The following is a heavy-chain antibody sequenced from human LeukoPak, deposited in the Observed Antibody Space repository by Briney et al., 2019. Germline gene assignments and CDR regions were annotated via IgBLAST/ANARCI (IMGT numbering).Heavy chain of an antibody. J-gene: IGHJ2*01. CDR3: AKDPLSSYWYFDL. V-gene: IGHV3-11*01. CDR1: GFTFSDYY. Sequence: GGSLRLSCAASGFTFSDYYMSWVRQAPGKGLEWVSYMTTDESGGSIYYGDSVRNRFTIYRDNAKNSLSLQMNSLRGEDTAVYYCAKDPLSSYWYFDLWGRGTLVTVSS. CDR2: MTTDESGGSI. D-gene: IGHD2-2*01.